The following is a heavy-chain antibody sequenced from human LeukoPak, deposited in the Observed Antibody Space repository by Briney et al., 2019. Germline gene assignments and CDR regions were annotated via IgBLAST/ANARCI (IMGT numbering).Heavy chain of an antibody. D-gene: IGHD1-1*01. CDR2: IKEDRTAD. CDR3: VRGGWELDY. CDR1: GFSVRDFW. Sequence: GGSLRLSCAASGFSVRDFWMAWVRQAPGKGLEWVAHIKEDRTADYYVDSVKGRFSISKDDGKNSLHLQMNSLRVEDTAVYYCVRGGWELDYWGQGTTVTVSS. V-gene: IGHV3-7*01. J-gene: IGHJ4*02.